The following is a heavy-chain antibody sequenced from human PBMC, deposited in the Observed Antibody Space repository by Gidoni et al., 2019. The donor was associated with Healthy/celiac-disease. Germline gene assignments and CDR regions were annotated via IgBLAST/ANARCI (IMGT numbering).Heavy chain of an antibody. Sequence: QVQLVQSGAEVKKPGTSVKVSCKASGYTFTAYYMHWVRQAPGQGLAWLGWINPNSGGTNYAQKLQGRVTMTRDTSISTAYMELSRLRSDDTAVYYCARGRRLRLGELLNWFDPWGQGTLVTVSS. V-gene: IGHV1-2*02. CDR2: INPNSGGT. D-gene: IGHD3-16*01. J-gene: IGHJ5*02. CDR3: ARGRRLRLGELLNWFDP. CDR1: GYTFTAYY.